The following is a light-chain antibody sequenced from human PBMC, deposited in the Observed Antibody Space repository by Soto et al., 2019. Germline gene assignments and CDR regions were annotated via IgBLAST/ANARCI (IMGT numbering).Light chain of an antibody. J-gene: IGKJ1*01. V-gene: IGKV3-11*01. Sequence: EIVLTQSPATLSLSPGERATLSCRASQSVSSYLAWYQQKPGQAPRLLIYDASNGATGIPARFSGSGSGTDFTITISSLEPEDFSVYYCQQRSNWLTFGQGTKVEIK. CDR3: QQRSNWLT. CDR2: DAS. CDR1: QSVSSY.